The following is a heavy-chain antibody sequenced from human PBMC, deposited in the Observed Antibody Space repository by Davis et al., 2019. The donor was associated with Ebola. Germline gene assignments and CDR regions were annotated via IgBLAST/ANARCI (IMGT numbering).Heavy chain of an antibody. CDR1: GFTFSSYG. V-gene: IGHV3-7*03. CDR3: ARVREYGMDV. CDR2: IKQDGSEK. Sequence: GESLKISCAASGFTFSSYGMHWVRQAPGKGLEWVANIKQDGSEKYYVDSVKGRFTISRDNAKNTLYLQMNSLRAEDTAVYYCARVREYGMDVWGQGTLVTVSS. J-gene: IGHJ4*02. D-gene: IGHD2-8*01.